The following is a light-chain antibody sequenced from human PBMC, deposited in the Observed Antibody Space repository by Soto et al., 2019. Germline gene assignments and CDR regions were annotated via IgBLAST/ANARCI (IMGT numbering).Light chain of an antibody. V-gene: IGKV3-11*01. Sequence: EIVLTQSPGTLSLSPGESATLSCRDSQGIGRYLAWFQQKPGQAPRLLIYDASTRATGIPARFSGSGSGTDFTLTISSLEPEDFAVYYCQQRSNWPLTFGRVTKVEIK. CDR1: QGIGRY. J-gene: IGKJ3*01. CDR2: DAS. CDR3: QQRSNWPLT.